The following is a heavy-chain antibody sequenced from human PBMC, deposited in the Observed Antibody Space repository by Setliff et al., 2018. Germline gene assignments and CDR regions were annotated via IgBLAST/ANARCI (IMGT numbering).Heavy chain of an antibody. J-gene: IGHJ4*02. V-gene: IGHV1-46*01. CDR3: ARYRWPSGSDY. Sequence: ASVKVSCKASGYTFTSYYMHWVRQAPGQGLEWMGIINPSGGSTSYAQKFQGRVTMTRDTSTSTAYMELSSLRSEDAAVYYCARYRWPSGSDYWGQGTLVTVSS. CDR2: INPSGGST. D-gene: IGHD1-26*01. CDR1: GYTFTSYY.